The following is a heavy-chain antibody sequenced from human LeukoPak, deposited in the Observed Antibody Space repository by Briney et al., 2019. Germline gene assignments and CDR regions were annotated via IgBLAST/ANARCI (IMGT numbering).Heavy chain of an antibody. V-gene: IGHV3-53*01. CDR3: ARASRVWFGELPGYFDY. CDR2: IYSGGST. J-gene: IGHJ4*02. D-gene: IGHD3-10*01. Sequence: GGSLRLSCAASGFTVSSNYMSWVRQAPGKGLEWVSVIYSGGSTYYADSVKGRFTLSRDNSKNTLYLQTNSLRAEDTAVYYCARASRVWFGELPGYFDYWGQGTLVTVSS. CDR1: GFTVSSNY.